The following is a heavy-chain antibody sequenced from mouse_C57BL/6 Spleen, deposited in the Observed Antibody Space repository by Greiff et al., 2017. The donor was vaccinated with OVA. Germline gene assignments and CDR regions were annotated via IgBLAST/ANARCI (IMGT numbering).Heavy chain of an antibody. Sequence: VQLQQPGAELVMPGASVKLSCKASGYTFTSYWMHWVKQRPGQGLEWIGEIDPSDSYTNYNQKFKGKSTLTVDKSSSTAYMQLSSLTSEDSAVYYCARWGYYGSSPYYYAMDYWGQGTSVTVSS. CDR3: ARWGYYGSSPYYYAMDY. CDR1: GYTFTSYW. J-gene: IGHJ4*01. CDR2: IDPSDSYT. D-gene: IGHD1-1*01. V-gene: IGHV1-69*01.